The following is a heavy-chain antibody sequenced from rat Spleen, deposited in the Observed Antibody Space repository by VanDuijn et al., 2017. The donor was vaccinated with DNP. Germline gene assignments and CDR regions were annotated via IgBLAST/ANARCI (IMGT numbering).Heavy chain of an antibody. D-gene: IGHD1-2*01. CDR1: GFTFSSFP. CDR2: ISNSGSST. V-gene: IGHV5-46*01. CDR3: ARWGSSDWYFDF. Sequence: EVQLVESGGGLVQPGRSLKLSCAASGFTFSSFPMAWVRQAPTRGLEWVATISNSGSSTYYRDSVKGRFTISRENAKSTLYLQMNSLRSEDMATYYCARWGSSDWYFDFWGPGTMVTVSS. J-gene: IGHJ1*01.